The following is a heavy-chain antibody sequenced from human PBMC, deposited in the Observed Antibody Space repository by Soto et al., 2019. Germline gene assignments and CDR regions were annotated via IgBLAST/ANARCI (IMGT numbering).Heavy chain of an antibody. CDR2: ISGSGSSV. J-gene: IGHJ6*02. CDR3: AKVRASYLSASYFYYGLDV. CDR1: GFTFSHYV. V-gene: IGHV3-23*01. Sequence: EVELLESGGGLVRPGGSLRLSCAASGFTFSHYVLSWVRQAPGRGLEWVSSISGSGSSVYLADSVRGRFTMSRDLSRNTVSLQMNSLRAEDTAIYYCAKVRASYLSASYFYYGLDVWGHGTTVTVSS. D-gene: IGHD2-21*01.